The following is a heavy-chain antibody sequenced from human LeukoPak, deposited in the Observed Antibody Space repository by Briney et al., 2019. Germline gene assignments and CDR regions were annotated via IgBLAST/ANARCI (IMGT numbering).Heavy chain of an antibody. CDR2: ISYDGSNK. J-gene: IGHJ4*02. Sequence: GRSLRLSCAASGSTFSSYGMSWVRQAPGKGLEWVAVISYDGSNKYYADSVKGRFTISRDNSKNTLYLQMNSLRAEDTAVYYCAKESGIAVAGTHIDYWGQGTLVTVSS. CDR3: AKESGIAVAGTHIDY. D-gene: IGHD6-19*01. CDR1: GSTFSSYG. V-gene: IGHV3-30*18.